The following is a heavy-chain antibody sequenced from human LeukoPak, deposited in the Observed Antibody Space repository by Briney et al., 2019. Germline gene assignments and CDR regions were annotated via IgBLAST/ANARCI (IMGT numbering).Heavy chain of an antibody. D-gene: IGHD3-3*01. Sequence: PGGSLRLSCAASGFTFSNAWTSWVRQAPGKGLEWVGRIKSKTDGGTTDYAAPVKGRFTISRDDSKNTLYLQMNSLKTEDTAVYYCTTRITIFGVLNDYWGQGTLVTVSS. CDR3: TTRITIFGVLNDY. CDR1: GFTFSNAW. V-gene: IGHV3-15*01. J-gene: IGHJ4*02. CDR2: IKSKTDGGTT.